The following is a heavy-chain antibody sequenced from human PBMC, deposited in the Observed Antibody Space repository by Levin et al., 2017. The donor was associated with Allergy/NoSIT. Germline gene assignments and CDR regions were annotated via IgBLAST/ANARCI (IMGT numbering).Heavy chain of an antibody. CDR1: GDSVSSNSAA. Sequence: SETLSLTCVISGDSVSSNSAAWDWIRQSPSRGLEWMGRTYYRSKWHNDYAVSLRSRLSINPDTSKNHVSLQLNSVTPEDTAVYYCARARGYFDLWGRGTLVTVSS. J-gene: IGHJ2*01. V-gene: IGHV6-1*01. CDR3: ARARGYFDL. CDR2: TYYRSKWHN.